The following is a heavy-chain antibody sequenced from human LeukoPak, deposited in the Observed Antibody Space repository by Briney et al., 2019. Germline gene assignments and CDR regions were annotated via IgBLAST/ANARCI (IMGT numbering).Heavy chain of an antibody. V-gene: IGHV3-74*01. CDR3: ASPMWDTAIHDY. D-gene: IGHD5-18*01. CDR1: GFTFSSYW. CDR2: IKSDGSST. Sequence: GGSLRLSCAASGFTFSSYWMHWVRQAPGKGLVWVSRIKSDGSSTSYADSAKGRFTISRDNAKNTLYLQMNNLRVDDAAVYYCASPMWDTAIHDYWGQGTLVTVSS. J-gene: IGHJ4*02.